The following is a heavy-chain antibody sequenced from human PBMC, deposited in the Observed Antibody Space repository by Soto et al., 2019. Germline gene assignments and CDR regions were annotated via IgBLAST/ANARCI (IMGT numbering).Heavy chain of an antibody. CDR2: IDGDGRNR. Sequence: EVQLVESGGGLAQPGGSLRVSCTASGFTFSDHYIHWVRQGPGKGLMWVSRIDGDGRNRDYADSVKGRFTLSRDNAKNTVYLYMSSLRSDDTGVYYCIRGSRGWNGIDYWGQGALVTVSS. D-gene: IGHD6-19*01. CDR3: IRGSRGWNGIDY. V-gene: IGHV3-74*01. CDR1: GFTFSDHY. J-gene: IGHJ4*02.